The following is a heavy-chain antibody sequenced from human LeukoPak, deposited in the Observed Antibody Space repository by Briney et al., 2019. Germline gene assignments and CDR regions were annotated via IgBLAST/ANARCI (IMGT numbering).Heavy chain of an antibody. CDR1: GGSISSYY. Sequence: EPSETLSLTCTVSGGSISSYYWSWIRQPPGKGLEWIGYISYSGSTNYNPSLKSRVTISVDMSKNQFSLDLSSVTAADTAVYYCARTSTSFADWGQGTLVTVSS. CDR3: ARTSTSFAD. V-gene: IGHV4-59*01. D-gene: IGHD2-2*01. J-gene: IGHJ4*02. CDR2: ISYSGST.